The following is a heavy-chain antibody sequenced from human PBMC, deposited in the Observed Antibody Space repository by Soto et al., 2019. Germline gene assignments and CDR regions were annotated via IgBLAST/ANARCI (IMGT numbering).Heavy chain of an antibody. CDR1: GGTFSSYA. CDR2: IIPNIGNT. J-gene: IGHJ4*02. Sequence: SVELSCKACGGTFSSYAISSVRQDPGQGLEWMGGIIPNIGNTNYAQKFQGRVTMTTDTSTSTAYMELRGLRSDDTAVYYCASVSYDYWSDYYSGRAVSFDYWGQGTLVTVSS. D-gene: IGHD3-3*01. V-gene: IGHV1-69*10. CDR3: ASVSYDYWSDYYSGRAVSFDY.